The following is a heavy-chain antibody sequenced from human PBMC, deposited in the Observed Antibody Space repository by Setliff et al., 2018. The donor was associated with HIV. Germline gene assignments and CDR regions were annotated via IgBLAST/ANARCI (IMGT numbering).Heavy chain of an antibody. J-gene: IGHJ6*03. Sequence: ASVKVSCKASGYTFTGHYMHWVRQAPGQGLEWMGWINPSSGGTNYAQKFQGRVTLTRDTSISTAYMELSRLRSDDTAVYYCARDGRYCIGGSCFTNRASYYYYYMDVCGKGTTFTVSS. CDR3: ARDGRYCIGGSCFTNRASYYYYYMDV. CDR2: INPSSGGT. D-gene: IGHD2-15*01. CDR1: GYTFTGHY. V-gene: IGHV1-2*02.